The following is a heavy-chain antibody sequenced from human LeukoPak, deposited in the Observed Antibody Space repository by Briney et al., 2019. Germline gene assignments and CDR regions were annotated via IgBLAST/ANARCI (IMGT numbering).Heavy chain of an antibody. D-gene: IGHD6-19*01. CDR2: IYRRGST. Sequence: SETLSLTCTVSGYSISSGYYWGWIRQSPGKGLEWIGNIYRRGSTHYNPSLKSRVTISMDTSKNQFSLKVRSVTAADTAVYYCAKPRTRLAWFDPWGQGTLVTVSS. CDR1: GYSISSGYY. V-gene: IGHV4-38-2*02. CDR3: AKPRTRLAWFDP. J-gene: IGHJ5*02.